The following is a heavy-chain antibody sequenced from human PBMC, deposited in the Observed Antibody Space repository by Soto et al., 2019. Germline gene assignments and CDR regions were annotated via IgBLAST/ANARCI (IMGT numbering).Heavy chain of an antibody. J-gene: IGHJ4*02. Sequence: HPGGSLRLSCAASGFTVSSNYMSWVRQAPGKGLEWVSVIYSGGSTYYADSVKGRFTISRDNSKNTLYLQMNSLRAEDTAVYYCARVAGYCSSTSCPYYFDYWGQGTPVTVSS. D-gene: IGHD2-2*01. V-gene: IGHV3-66*01. CDR3: ARVAGYCSSTSCPYYFDY. CDR1: GFTVSSNY. CDR2: IYSGGST.